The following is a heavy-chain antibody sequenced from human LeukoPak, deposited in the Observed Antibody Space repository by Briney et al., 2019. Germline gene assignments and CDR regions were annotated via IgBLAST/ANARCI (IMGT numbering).Heavy chain of an antibody. V-gene: IGHV1-18*01. Sequence: ASVKVFCKASGYTFTSYGISWVRQAPGQGLEWMGWISAYNGNTDYAQKLRGRVTMTTDTSTSTAYMELRSLRSDDTAVYYCARVTQTDYDFDYWGQGTLVTVSS. CDR2: ISAYNGNT. D-gene: IGHD4-17*01. CDR3: ARVTQTDYDFDY. J-gene: IGHJ4*02. CDR1: GYTFTSYG.